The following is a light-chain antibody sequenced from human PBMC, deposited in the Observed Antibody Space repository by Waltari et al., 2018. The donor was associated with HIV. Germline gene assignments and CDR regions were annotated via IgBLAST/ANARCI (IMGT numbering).Light chain of an antibody. CDR2: KSN. J-gene: IGLJ3*02. Sequence: HSVLTQPPPASGTPAQRVTIPSSGSSSNIGTNAVNWYQQLPGTAPKLPIYKSNERSSGVPDRFSASKSGASASLAISGLQSEDEAVYYCAAWDDSLNEVFGGGTKLTVL. CDR3: AAWDDSLNEV. V-gene: IGLV1-44*01. CDR1: SSNIGTNA.